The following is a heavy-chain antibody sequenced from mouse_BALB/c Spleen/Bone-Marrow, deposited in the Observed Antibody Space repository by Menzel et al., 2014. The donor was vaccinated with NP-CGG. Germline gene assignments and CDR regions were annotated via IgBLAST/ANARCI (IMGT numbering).Heavy chain of an antibody. CDR3: ARWELGRDWFAY. CDR1: GFNIKDTY. CDR2: IDPANGNT. J-gene: IGHJ3*01. V-gene: IGHV14-3*02. D-gene: IGHD4-1*01. Sequence: VQLKESGAELVKPGASVKLSCTASGFNIKDTYMHWVKQRPEQGLEWIGRIDPANGNTKYDPKFQGKATITADTSSNTAYLQLSSLTSEDTAVYYCARWELGRDWFAYWGQGTLVTVSA.